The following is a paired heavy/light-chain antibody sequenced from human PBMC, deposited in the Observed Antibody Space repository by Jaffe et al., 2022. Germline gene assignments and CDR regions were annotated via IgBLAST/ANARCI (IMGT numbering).Light chain of an antibody. CDR1: QSVLYSSDNKNY. J-gene: IGKJ4*01. Sequence: DIVMTQSPDSLAVSLGERATINCKSSQSVLYSSDNKNYLAWYQQKPGQPPKLLIYWASTRESGVPDRFSGSGSGTDFTLTISSLQAEDVAVYYCQQYYSTPLTFGGGTKVEIK. CDR3: QQYYSTPLT. CDR2: WAS. V-gene: IGKV4-1*01.
Heavy chain of an antibody. Sequence: QVQLQESGPGLVKPSETLSLTCAVSGYSISSGYYWGWIRQPPGKGLEWIGSIYHSGTTYYNPSLKSRFTMSVATSKNQFSLKLSSVTAADSAVYYCARLGGYSSIWYYFDYWGQGTLVTVSS. J-gene: IGHJ4*02. CDR3: ARLGGYSSIWYYFDY. V-gene: IGHV4-38-2*01. CDR1: GYSISSGYY. D-gene: IGHD6-13*01. CDR2: IYHSGTT.